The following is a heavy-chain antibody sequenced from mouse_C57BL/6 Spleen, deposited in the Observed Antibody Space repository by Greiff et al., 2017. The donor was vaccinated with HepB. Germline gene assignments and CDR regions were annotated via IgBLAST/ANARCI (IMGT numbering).Heavy chain of an antibody. CDR1: GYTFTSYW. V-gene: IGHV1-72*01. CDR2: IDPNSGGT. CDR3: ARSELGFSSTTVVPYYFDY. J-gene: IGHJ2*01. Sequence: VQLQQPGAELVKPGASVKLSCKASGYTFTSYWMHWVKQRPGRGLEWIGRIDPNSGGTKYNEKFKSKATLTVDKPTSTAYMQLSSLTSEDSAVYYCARSELGFSSTTVVPYYFDYWGQGTTLTVSS. D-gene: IGHD1-1*01.